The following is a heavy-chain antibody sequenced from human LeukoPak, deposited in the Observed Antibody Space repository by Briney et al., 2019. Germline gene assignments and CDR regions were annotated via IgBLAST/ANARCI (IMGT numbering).Heavy chain of an antibody. D-gene: IGHD3-3*01. V-gene: IGHV3-11*01. CDR2: ISSSGSTI. Sequence: GGSLRLSCAASGFTFSDYYMSWIRQAPGKGLEWVSYISSSGSTIYYADSVKGRFTISRDNAKNSVYLQMNSLRPEDTAIYYCARELVFPHNDFWSGPSTSFFDYWGQGILVTVPS. J-gene: IGHJ4*02. CDR3: ARELVFPHNDFWSGPSTSFFDY. CDR1: GFTFSDYY.